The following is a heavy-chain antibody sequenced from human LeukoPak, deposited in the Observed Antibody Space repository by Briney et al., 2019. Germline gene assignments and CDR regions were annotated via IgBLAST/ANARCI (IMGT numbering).Heavy chain of an antibody. CDR3: ARLRKITFNYYYGMDV. CDR2: ISRTGSDI. Sequence: GGSLRLSCAASGFTFSSNTMNWVRQAPGKGLEWVSSISRTGSDIFYADSLKGRFTISRDNAKNSLYLQMNSLRTEDTAVYYCARLRKITFNYYYGMDVWGQGTTVTVSS. CDR1: GFTFSSNT. J-gene: IGHJ6*02. V-gene: IGHV3-21*01. D-gene: IGHD1-20*01.